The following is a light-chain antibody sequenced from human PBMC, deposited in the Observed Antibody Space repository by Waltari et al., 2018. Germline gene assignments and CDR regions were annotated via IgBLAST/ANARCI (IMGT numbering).Light chain of an antibody. CDR2: GAS. CDR3: QKYERLPAT. J-gene: IGKJ1*01. V-gene: IGKV3-20*01. CDR1: QSVGRS. Sequence: EVVFTQSPGTLSLSPGERAPLSGRASQSVGRSLVWYQQKPGQAPRLLIYGASSRATGIPDRFSGSGSGTDFSLTISRLEPEDFAIYYCQKYERLPATFGQGTKVEIK.